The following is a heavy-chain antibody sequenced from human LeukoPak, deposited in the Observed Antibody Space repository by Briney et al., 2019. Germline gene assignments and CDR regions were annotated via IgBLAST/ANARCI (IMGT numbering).Heavy chain of an antibody. V-gene: IGHV3-30-3*01. J-gene: IGHJ3*02. CDR1: GFTFSSYA. D-gene: IGHD3-10*01. Sequence: GRSLRLSCAASGFTFSSYAMHWVRQAPGKGLEWVAIISYDGSNKYYADSVKGRFTISRDNSKNTLYLQMNSLRVEDMAVYYCARETVLLWFGGVGVAFDIWGQGTTVTVSS. CDR3: ARETVLLWFGGVGVAFDI. CDR2: ISYDGSNK.